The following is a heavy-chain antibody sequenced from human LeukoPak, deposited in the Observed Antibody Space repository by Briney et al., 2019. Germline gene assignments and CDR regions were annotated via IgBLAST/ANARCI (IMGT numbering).Heavy chain of an antibody. V-gene: IGHV1-2*02. CDR2: INPNSGGT. Sequence: ASVTVSFKASGYTFTGYYMHWVRQAPGQGLEWMGWINPNSGGTNYAQKFQGRVTMTRDTAISTAYMELSRLRSDDTAVYYCARSYDSSGYYHYWGQGTLVTVSS. J-gene: IGHJ4*02. CDR3: ARSYDSSGYYHY. CDR1: GYTFTGYY. D-gene: IGHD3-22*01.